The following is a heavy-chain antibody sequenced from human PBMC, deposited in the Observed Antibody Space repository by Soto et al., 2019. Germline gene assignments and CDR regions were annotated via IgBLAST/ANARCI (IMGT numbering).Heavy chain of an antibody. CDR3: ARAVAVPADFDY. CDR1: GYTFTGYA. CDR2: INAGNGNT. D-gene: IGHD6-19*01. V-gene: IGHV1-3*05. J-gene: IGHJ4*02. Sequence: QVQLVQSGAEEKKPGASMKVSCKASGYTFTGYAMHWVRQAPGQRLEWIGWINAGNGNTKYSQKFQGRVTITRDTSASTAYMELSSLRSEDTAVYYCARAVAVPADFDYWGQGTLVTVSS.